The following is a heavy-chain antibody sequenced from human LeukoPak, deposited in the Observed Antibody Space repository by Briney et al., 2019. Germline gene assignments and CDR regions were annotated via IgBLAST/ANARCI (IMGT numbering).Heavy chain of an antibody. V-gene: IGHV1-2*02. CDR2: INPNSGGT. Sequence: ASVKVSCKASGHTFTGYYMHWVRQAPGQGLEWMGWINPNSGGTNYAQKFQGRVTITADKSTSTAYMELSSLRSEDTAVYYCARAVVPAAISPRVAGERYYYYYGMDVWGQGTTVTVSS. CDR1: GHTFTGYY. CDR3: ARAVVPAAISPRVAGERYYYYYGMDV. D-gene: IGHD2-2*01. J-gene: IGHJ6*02.